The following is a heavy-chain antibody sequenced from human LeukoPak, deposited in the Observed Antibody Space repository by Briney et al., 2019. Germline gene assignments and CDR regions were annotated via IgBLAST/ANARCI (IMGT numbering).Heavy chain of an antibody. V-gene: IGHV1-8*01. CDR2: MNPNSGNT. Sequence: ASVKVSCKASGYTFTSYDINWVRQATGQGLEWMGWMNPNSGNTGCAQKFQGRVTMTRNTSISTAYMELSSLRSEDTAVYYCARVPYDSSGYYTYWGQGTLVTVSS. CDR1: GYTFTSYD. J-gene: IGHJ4*02. CDR3: ARVPYDSSGYYTY. D-gene: IGHD3-22*01.